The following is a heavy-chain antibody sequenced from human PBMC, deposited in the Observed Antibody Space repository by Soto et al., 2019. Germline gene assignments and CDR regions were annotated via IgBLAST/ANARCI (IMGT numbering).Heavy chain of an antibody. D-gene: IGHD6-19*01. CDR1: GGSISSGGYY. V-gene: IGHV4-31*03. CDR2: IYYSGST. CDR3: ARVYADVAGISNEFDY. Sequence: SETLSLTCTVSGGSISSGGYYWSWIRQHPGKGLEWIGYIYYSGSTYYNPSLKSRVTISVDTSKSQFSLKLSSVTAADTAVYYCARVYADVAGISNEFDYWGQGTLVTVSS. J-gene: IGHJ4*02.